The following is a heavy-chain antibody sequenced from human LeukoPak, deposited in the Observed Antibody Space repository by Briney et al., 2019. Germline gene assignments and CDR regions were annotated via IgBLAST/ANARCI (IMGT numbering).Heavy chain of an antibody. CDR1: RFTFGNFA. Sequence: GGSLRLSCAASRFTFGNFAMSWVRQAPGKGLEWVSLISGGAYSTYYADSVKGRFTISRDNSKNTLSLQMNSLRAEDTAIYFCAKDSRGYDKPFDSWGQGNPVTVSS. CDR2: ISGGAYST. D-gene: IGHD5-12*01. J-gene: IGHJ4*02. V-gene: IGHV3-23*01. CDR3: AKDSRGYDKPFDS.